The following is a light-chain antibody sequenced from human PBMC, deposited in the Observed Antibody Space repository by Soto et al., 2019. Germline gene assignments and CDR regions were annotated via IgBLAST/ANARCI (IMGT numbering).Light chain of an antibody. J-gene: IGLJ2*01. V-gene: IGLV1-44*01. CDR2: SDD. CDR1: SSNVGSNT. Sequence: QSVLTQPPSASGTSGQRVTISCSGSSSNVGSNTVSWYQQLPGTAPKVLIYSDDQRPSGVPDRFSGSRSGTSASLAITGLQAEDEADYYCQSYDSSLTALVFGGGTKLTVL. CDR3: QSYDSSLTALV.